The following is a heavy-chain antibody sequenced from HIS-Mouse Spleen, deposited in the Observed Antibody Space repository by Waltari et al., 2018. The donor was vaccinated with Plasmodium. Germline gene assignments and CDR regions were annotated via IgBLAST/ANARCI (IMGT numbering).Heavy chain of an antibody. D-gene: IGHD6-13*01. CDR1: GFTLSSFG. CDR3: ASSWYWYFDL. J-gene: IGHJ2*01. CDR2: IKQDGSEK. V-gene: IGHV3-7*01. Sequence: EVQLVVSGGGLVQPGGSLRHSRAAHGFTLSSFGMCWVRQAPGKGLEWVANIKQDGSEKYYVDSVKGRFTISRDNAKNSLYLQMNSLRAEDTAVYYCASSWYWYFDLWGRGTLVTVSS.